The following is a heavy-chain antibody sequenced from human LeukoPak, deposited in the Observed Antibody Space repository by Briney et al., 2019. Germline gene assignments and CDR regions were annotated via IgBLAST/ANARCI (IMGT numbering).Heavy chain of an antibody. CDR3: ARGNYYYYYYMDV. J-gene: IGHJ6*03. Sequence: SETLSLTCAVYGGSFSGYYWSWIRQPPGKGLEWIGEINHSGSTNHNPSLKSRVTISVDTSKNQFSLKLSSVTAADTAVYYCARGNYYYYYYMDVWGKGTTVTVSS. CDR2: INHSGST. V-gene: IGHV4-34*01. CDR1: GGSFSGYY.